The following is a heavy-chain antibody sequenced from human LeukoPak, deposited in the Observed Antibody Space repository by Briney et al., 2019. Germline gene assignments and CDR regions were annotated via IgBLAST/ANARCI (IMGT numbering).Heavy chain of an antibody. CDR3: ARDRDDSSGHYDY. V-gene: IGHV3-74*01. Sequence: GGSLRLSCAASGFTFSSYWMHWVRQAPGKGLVWVSRINSDGGSTSYADSVKGRFTISRDNAKNTLYLQMNSLRAEDTAVYYCARDRDDSSGHYDYWGQGTLVTVSS. J-gene: IGHJ4*02. D-gene: IGHD3-22*01. CDR1: GFTFSSYW. CDR2: INSDGGST.